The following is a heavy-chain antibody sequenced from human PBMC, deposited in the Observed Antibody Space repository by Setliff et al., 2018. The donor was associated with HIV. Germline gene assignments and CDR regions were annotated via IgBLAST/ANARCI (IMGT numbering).Heavy chain of an antibody. J-gene: IGHJ6*02. D-gene: IGHD1-1*01. CDR3: ARGKSGFETTGIDYGMDL. CDR2: IRSTAYSGTT. CDR1: GFTFRYFT. Sequence: PGGSLRLSCTASGFTFRYFTMSWVRQAPGKRLEWLGFIRSTAYSGTTQYAASVKDRFTISRDNSKSIAYLQMNTLRSDDTAVYYCARGKSGFETTGIDYGMDLWGQGTTVTVSS. V-gene: IGHV3-49*04.